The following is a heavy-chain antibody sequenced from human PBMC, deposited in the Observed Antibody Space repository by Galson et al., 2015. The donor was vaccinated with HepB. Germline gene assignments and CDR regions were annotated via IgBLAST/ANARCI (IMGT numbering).Heavy chain of an antibody. D-gene: IGHD3-10*01. CDR2: VGGDGTHT. Sequence: SLRLSCAASGFTLSSYWMHWVRQAPGKGLVWVSNVGGDGTHTKYVDSVKGRFTISRDNAKNTMYLQMNSLRDEDTAVYYCARYTSGKGFDDWGQGTLVTVSS. CDR3: ARYTSGKGFDD. J-gene: IGHJ4*02. V-gene: IGHV3-74*03. CDR1: GFTLSSYW.